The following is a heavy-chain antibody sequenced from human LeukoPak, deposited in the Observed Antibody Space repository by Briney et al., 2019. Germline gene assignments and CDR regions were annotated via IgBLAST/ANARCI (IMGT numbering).Heavy chain of an antibody. CDR3: AKDRDGWELLLDY. Sequence: GGSLRLSCAASGFTVSSNYMSWVRQAPGKGLEWVSVIYSGGSTYYADSVKGRFTISRDNSKNTLYLQMNSLRAEDTAVYYCAKDRDGWELLLDYWGQGTLVTVSS. D-gene: IGHD1-26*01. V-gene: IGHV3-66*01. CDR1: GFTVSSNY. J-gene: IGHJ4*02. CDR2: IYSGGST.